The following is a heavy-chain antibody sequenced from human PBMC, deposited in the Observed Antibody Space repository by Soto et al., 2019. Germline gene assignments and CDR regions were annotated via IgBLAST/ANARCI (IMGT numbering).Heavy chain of an antibody. V-gene: IGHV3-23*01. CDR1: RNTLSSHP. D-gene: IGHD2-2*01. J-gene: IGHJ4*02. CDR2: ISGSGAYT. Sequence: RTQTLSCASSRNTLSSHPMTGARQPRGKGLEWVSAISGSGAYTYYANSVKGRFTISGDNSKNTLYLQLNSLRAEDTAVYYCAKYGCSSTSCQCDYWGQGTRVTVSS. CDR3: AKYGCSSTSCQCDY.